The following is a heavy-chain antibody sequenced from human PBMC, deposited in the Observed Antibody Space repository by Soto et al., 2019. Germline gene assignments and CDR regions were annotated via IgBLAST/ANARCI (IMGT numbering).Heavy chain of an antibody. D-gene: IGHD2-21*02. CDR2: IIPIFGTA. CDR3: ARDQGWGGDCYQHWYFDL. J-gene: IGHJ2*01. V-gene: IGHV1-69*01. Sequence: QVQLVQSGAEVKKPGSSVKVSCKASGGTFSSYAISWVRQAPGQGLEWMGGIIPIFGTANYAQKFQGRVTFTADESTSRAYMELSSLRSEDTAVYYCARDQGWGGDCYQHWYFDLWGRGTLVTVSS. CDR1: GGTFSSYA.